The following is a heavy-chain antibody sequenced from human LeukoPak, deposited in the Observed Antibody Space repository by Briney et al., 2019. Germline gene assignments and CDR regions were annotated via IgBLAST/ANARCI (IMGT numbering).Heavy chain of an antibody. J-gene: IGHJ6*03. CDR1: GGPISSSSYY. CDR2: IYYSGST. V-gene: IGHV4-39*01. Sequence: SGTLSLTCTVSGGPISSSSYYWGWIRQPPGKGLEWIGSIYYSGSTYYNPSLKSRVTLSVDTSKNQFSLKLSSVTAADTAVYYCARLYYYYMDAWGKGTTVTVSS. CDR3: ARLYYYYMDA.